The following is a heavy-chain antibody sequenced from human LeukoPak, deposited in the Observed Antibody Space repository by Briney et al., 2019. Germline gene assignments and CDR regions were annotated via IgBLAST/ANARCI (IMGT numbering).Heavy chain of an antibody. J-gene: IGHJ3*01. CDR3: ARDGSRQQPYAFDV. CDR2: INADGSTT. V-gene: IGHV1-46*01. D-gene: IGHD6-13*01. Sequence: ASVKVSCKASGYTLTSNHMHWVRQRPGQGLEWMGIINADGSTTTDAQKFQGRVTMTRDTSTSTVYMELSSLRSEDTATYYCARDGSRQQPYAFDVWGQGTMVTVSS. CDR1: GYTLTSNH.